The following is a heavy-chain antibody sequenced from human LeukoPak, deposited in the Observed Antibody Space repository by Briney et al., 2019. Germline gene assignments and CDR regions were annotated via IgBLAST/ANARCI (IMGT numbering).Heavy chain of an antibody. CDR3: ARVPIPPYSSSWYQPFDY. D-gene: IGHD6-13*01. V-gene: IGHV1-18*01. CDR1: GGTLSSYS. J-gene: IGHJ4*02. Sequence: ASVKVSCTASGGTLSSYSISWVRQAPGQGLEWMGWISPYNGNTNYAQKLQGRVTMTTDTSTSTAYMELRSLRSDDSAVYFCARVPIPPYSSSWYQPFDYWGQGTLVTVSS. CDR2: ISPYNGNT.